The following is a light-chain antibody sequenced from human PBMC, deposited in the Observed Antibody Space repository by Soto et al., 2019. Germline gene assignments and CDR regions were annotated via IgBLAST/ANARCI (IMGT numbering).Light chain of an antibody. CDR2: WAS. CDR1: QSILYSSNNKNY. Sequence: DIVMTQSPDSLAVSLGERATINCKSNQSILYSSNNKNYLTWYQQKPGQPPKLLIYWASTRESGVPDRFSGSGSGTDFTLTINSLQAEDVAVYYCQQYYNTPLTFGPGTKVDIK. J-gene: IGKJ3*01. V-gene: IGKV4-1*01. CDR3: QQYYNTPLT.